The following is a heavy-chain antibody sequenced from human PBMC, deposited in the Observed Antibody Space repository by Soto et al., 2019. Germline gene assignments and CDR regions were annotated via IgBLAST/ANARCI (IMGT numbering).Heavy chain of an antibody. CDR2: INPSDGST. D-gene: IGHD1-1*01. J-gene: IGHJ6*02. V-gene: IGHV1-46*01. CDR3: ARAQSGDDPAYGMDV. CDR1: GYTFTSCY. Sequence: SVKVSCKASGYTFTSCYMHWVRQAPVQGLAWMGIINPSDGSTSFAQKFQGRVTMTRDTSTSTVYMELSSLRSDDTAVYYCARAQSGDDPAYGMDVWGQGTTVTVSS.